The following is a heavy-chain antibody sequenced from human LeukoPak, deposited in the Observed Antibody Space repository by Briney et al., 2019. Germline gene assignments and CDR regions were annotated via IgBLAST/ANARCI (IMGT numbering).Heavy chain of an antibody. CDR2: ISSSGSTT. V-gene: IGHV3-11*01. D-gene: IGHD6-13*01. J-gene: IGHJ5*02. CDR1: GFTFTDYY. CDR3: ARGNDSGSSQRHNWFDP. Sequence: GGSLRLSCAASGFTFTDYYMSWIRQAPGKGLEWVSYISSSGSTTFYAESVKGRFTISRDNAKNSLYLQMNSLRAEDTAVYYCARGNDSGSSQRHNWFDPWGQGTLVTVSS.